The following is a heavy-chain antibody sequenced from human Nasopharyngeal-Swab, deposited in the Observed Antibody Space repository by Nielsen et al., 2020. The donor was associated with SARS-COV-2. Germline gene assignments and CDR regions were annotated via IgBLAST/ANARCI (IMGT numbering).Heavy chain of an antibody. CDR2: ISSSGSTI. J-gene: IGHJ4*02. CDR1: GFTFSSYE. D-gene: IGHD1-26*01. CDR3: AREKWELLSVWGDY. Sequence: GESLKISCAASGFTFSSYEMNWVRQAPGKGLEWVSYISSSGSTIYYADSVKGRFTISRDNAKNSLYLQMNSLRAEDTAVYYCAREKWELLSVWGDYWGQGTLVTVSS. V-gene: IGHV3-48*03.